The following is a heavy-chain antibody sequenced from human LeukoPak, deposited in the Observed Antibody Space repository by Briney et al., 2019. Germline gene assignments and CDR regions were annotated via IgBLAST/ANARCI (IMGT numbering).Heavy chain of an antibody. D-gene: IGHD1-26*01. V-gene: IGHV1-69*04. CDR3: ARTGDYSGSPGGYGMDV. CDR2: IIPILGIA. CDR1: GGTFSSYA. Sequence: GASVKVSCKASGGTFSSYAISWVRQAPGQGLEWMGRIIPILGIANYAQKFQGRVTITADKSTSTAYMELSSLRSEDTAVYYCARTGDYSGSPGGYGMDVWGQGTTVTVSS. J-gene: IGHJ6*02.